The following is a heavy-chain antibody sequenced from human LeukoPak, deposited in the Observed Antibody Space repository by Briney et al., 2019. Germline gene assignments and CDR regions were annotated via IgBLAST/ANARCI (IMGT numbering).Heavy chain of an antibody. CDR3: VRDWGGDFDF. Sequence: PGGSLRLSCAASGFTFSRYWMTWVRQAPGKGLEWVANMKQDGSEKYYVDSVKGRFTISRDNGKNSLYLQMNSLRAEDMAVYYCVRDWGGDFDFWGQGTLVTVSS. J-gene: IGHJ4*02. V-gene: IGHV3-7*01. D-gene: IGHD7-27*01. CDR1: GFTFSRYW. CDR2: MKQDGSEK.